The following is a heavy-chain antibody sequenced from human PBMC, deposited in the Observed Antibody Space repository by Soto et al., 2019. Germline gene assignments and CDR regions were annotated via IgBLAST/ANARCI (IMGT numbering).Heavy chain of an antibody. V-gene: IGHV4-30-4*01. CDR3: ARDAQQLVPYWYFDL. D-gene: IGHD6-13*01. CDR2: IYYSGST. CDR1: GGSISSGVYY. J-gene: IGHJ2*01. Sequence: QVQLQESGPGLVKPSQTLSLTCTVSGGSISSGVYYWSWIRQPPGKGLEWIGYIYYSGSTYYNPSLKSRVTISVDTSKNQFSLKLSSVTAADTAVYYCARDAQQLVPYWYFDLWGRGTLVTVSS.